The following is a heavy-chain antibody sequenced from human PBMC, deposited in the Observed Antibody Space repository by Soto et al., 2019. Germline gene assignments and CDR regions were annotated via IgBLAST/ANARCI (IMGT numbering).Heavy chain of an antibody. CDR1: GGSISGGVHS. V-gene: IGHV4-30-4*01. CDR2: IFDSGST. Sequence: QVQLQESGPGLVKPSETLSLTCTVSGGSISGGVHSWSWIRQPPGKGLEWIGHIFDSGSTYYNPSLKIRLTMSVDTSKNQFSLRLSSVTAADTAVYYCAREIMPLTNDWYFDLWGRGNLVTVSS. J-gene: IGHJ2*01. CDR3: AREIMPLTNDWYFDL. D-gene: IGHD2-8*01.